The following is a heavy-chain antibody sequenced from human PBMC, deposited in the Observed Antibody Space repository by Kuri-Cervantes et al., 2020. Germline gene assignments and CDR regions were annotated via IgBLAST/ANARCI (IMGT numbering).Heavy chain of an antibody. Sequence: GESLKISCAASGFTFSSYSMNWVRQAPGKGLEWVSSISSSSSYIYYADSVKGRFTISRDNAKNSLYLQMNSLRAEDTAVYYCVRGIQDTSAWFVHHDAFDVWGQGTMVTVSS. V-gene: IGHV3-21*03. CDR1: GFTFSSYS. J-gene: IGHJ3*01. CDR3: VRGIQDTSAWFVHHDAFDV. CDR2: ISSSSSYI. D-gene: IGHD6-19*01.